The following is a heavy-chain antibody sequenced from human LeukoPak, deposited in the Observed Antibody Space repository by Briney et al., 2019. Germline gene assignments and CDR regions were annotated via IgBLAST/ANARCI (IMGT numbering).Heavy chain of an antibody. J-gene: IGHJ4*02. V-gene: IGHV3-7*01. CDR2: IKEDGSEK. CDR1: GFTFSSYW. CDR3: ARDGAGSGWYY. Sequence: PGGSLRLSCAVSGFTFSSYWMSWVRQAPGKGLEWVANIKEDGSEKHYVNSVNGRFTISRDNAKNSLYLQMNSLRAEDTGVYYCARDGAGSGWYYWGQGTLLTVSS. D-gene: IGHD6-19*01.